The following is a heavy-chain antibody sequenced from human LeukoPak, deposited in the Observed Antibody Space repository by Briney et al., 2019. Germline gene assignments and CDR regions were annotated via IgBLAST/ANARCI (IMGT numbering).Heavy chain of an antibody. CDR2: IYSSGNT. CDR3: SRAGIWFDP. CDR1: SGSISSGDYY. V-gene: IGHV4-31*01. J-gene: IGHJ5*02. Sequence: SETLSLTCTVSSGSISSGDYYWSWIRQHPGKGLEWIGYIYSSGNTYYNPSLKSPITISVDTSTIHFPLRLRSVTAADTAMYYCSRAGIWFDPWGQGTLVTVSS. D-gene: IGHD1-26*01.